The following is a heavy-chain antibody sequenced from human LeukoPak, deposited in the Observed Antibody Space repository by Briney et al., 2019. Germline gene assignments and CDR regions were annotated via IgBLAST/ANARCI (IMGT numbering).Heavy chain of an antibody. CDR2: INPNSGGT. CDR1: GYTFTGYY. V-gene: IGHV1-2*06. Sequence: ASVKVSCKASGYTFTGYYMHWVRQAPGQGLQYMGRINPNSGGTNYAPKFQDRVTLTRDTSISTAYMELGRLRSDDTAVYYCALTAVTTLDFAYWGQGTLVTVSS. D-gene: IGHD4-17*01. CDR3: ALTAVTTLDFAY. J-gene: IGHJ4*02.